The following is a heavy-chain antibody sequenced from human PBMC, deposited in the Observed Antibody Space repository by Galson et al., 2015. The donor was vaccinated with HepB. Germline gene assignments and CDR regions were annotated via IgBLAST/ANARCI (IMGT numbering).Heavy chain of an antibody. CDR3: ARVGSIGRATFDI. CDR1: GGSISRSH. J-gene: IGHJ3*02. D-gene: IGHD6-19*01. CDR2: IDPGGTT. Sequence: SETLSLTCTVSGGSISRSHWSWIRQPAGKGLEWIGRIDPGGTTYSNPSLKSRVTMSVDTSKNRFSLNLNSVTAADTAVYYCARVGSIGRATFDIWGQGTMVTVSS. V-gene: IGHV4-4*07.